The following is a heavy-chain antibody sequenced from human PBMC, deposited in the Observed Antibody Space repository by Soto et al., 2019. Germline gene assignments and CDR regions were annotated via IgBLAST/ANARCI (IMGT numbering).Heavy chain of an antibody. CDR3: ARSTYYYDISGFYQFDY. Sequence: PSETLSLTCAVSGGSISSGGYSWSWIRQPPGKGLEWIGYMYHSGSTYYNTSLKSRVTISIDRSKNQFSLKLSSVTAADTAVYYCARSTYYYDISGFYQFDYWGQGTLVTVSS. CDR1: GGSISSGGYS. V-gene: IGHV4-30-2*01. D-gene: IGHD3-22*01. J-gene: IGHJ4*02. CDR2: MYHSGST.